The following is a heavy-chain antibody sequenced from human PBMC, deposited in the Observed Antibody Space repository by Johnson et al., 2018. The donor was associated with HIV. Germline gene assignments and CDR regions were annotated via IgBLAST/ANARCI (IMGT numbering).Heavy chain of an antibody. D-gene: IGHD4-11*01. V-gene: IGHV3-15*01. Sequence: EVQLVEFGGGLVKPGGSLRVSCAASGFTFSNAWMNWVRQAPGKGLEWVGRIRSKTDGGTTEYAAPVKGRFTISRDDSKNTLYLQMNSLKTEDTAVYYCSTDVTDTVTTYYNAFDVWGQVTMVTVSS. CDR1: GFTFSNAW. J-gene: IGHJ3*01. CDR2: IRSKTDGGTT. CDR3: STDVTDTVTTYYNAFDV.